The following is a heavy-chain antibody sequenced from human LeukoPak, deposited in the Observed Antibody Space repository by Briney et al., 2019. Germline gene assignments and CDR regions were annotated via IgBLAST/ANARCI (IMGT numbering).Heavy chain of an antibody. D-gene: IGHD3-22*01. Sequence: ASVKVSCKASGHTFTSYYMHWVRQAPGQGLEWMGIINPSGGSTSYAQKFQGRVTMTRDTSTSTVYMELSSLRSEDTAVYYCARGSLFYDSSGYYPDAFDIWGQGTMVTVSS. V-gene: IGHV1-46*03. J-gene: IGHJ3*02. CDR1: GHTFTSYY. CDR3: ARGSLFYDSSGYYPDAFDI. CDR2: INPSGGST.